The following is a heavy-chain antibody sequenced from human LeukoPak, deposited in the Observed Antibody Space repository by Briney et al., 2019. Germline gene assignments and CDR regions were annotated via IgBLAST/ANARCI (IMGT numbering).Heavy chain of an antibody. CDR2: INSDGSST. V-gene: IGHV3-74*01. CDR1: GFTFSSYW. Sequence: GGSLRLSCAASGFTFSSYWMHWVRQAPGKGLAWVSRINSDGSSTSYADSVKGRFTISRDNAKNTLYLQMNSLRAEDTAVYYCARGAYYYYYYGMDVWGQGTTVTVSS. CDR3: ARGAYYYYYYGMDV. J-gene: IGHJ6*02.